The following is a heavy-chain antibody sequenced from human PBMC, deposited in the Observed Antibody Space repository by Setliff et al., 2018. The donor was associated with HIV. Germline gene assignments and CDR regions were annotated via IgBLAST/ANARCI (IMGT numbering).Heavy chain of an antibody. CDR1: GGTLSSYA. CDR2: IIPIFGTA. J-gene: IGHJ4*02. V-gene: IGHV1-69*06. Sequence: ASVKVSCKASGGTLSSYAISWVRQAPGQGLEWMGRIIPIFGTANYAQKFQGRVTITADKSTSTAYMELSSLRSEDTAVYYCATPDYNFLCGVNVWYFDYWGQGTLVTVSS. CDR3: ATPDYNFLCGVNVWYFDY. D-gene: IGHD3-3*01.